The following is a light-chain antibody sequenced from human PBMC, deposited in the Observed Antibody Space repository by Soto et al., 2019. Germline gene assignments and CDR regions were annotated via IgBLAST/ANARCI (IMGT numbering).Light chain of an antibody. CDR1: QSVGSN. CDR2: GAS. CDR3: QHYDSWPLT. Sequence: EIVITQSPATLSVSPGDRATLSCRASQSVGSNLAWYQQKPGQAPRLLIYGASTRVTGIPARFSGSGSGTEFTLTINSLQSEDFAVYYCQHYDSWPLTFGGGTKVDIK. V-gene: IGKV3-15*01. J-gene: IGKJ4*01.